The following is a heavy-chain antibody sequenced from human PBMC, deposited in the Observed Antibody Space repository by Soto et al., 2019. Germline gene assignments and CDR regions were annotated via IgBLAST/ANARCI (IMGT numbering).Heavy chain of an antibody. D-gene: IGHD2-2*01. CDR1: GYTFTSYG. V-gene: IGHV1-18*01. CDR3: ARTRLSPYCSSTSCYGMDV. J-gene: IGHJ6*02. CDR2: ISAYNGNT. Sequence: QVQLVQSGAEVKKPGASVKVSCKASGYTFTSYGISWVRQAPGQGLEWMGWISAYNGNTNYAQKLQGRVTMTTDTSTSTAYMELRSLRSDDTAVYYCARTRLSPYCSSTSCYGMDVWGQGTTVTVSS.